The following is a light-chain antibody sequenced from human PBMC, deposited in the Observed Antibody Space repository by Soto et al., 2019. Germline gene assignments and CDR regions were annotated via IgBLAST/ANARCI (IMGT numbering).Light chain of an antibody. CDR2: DDF. CDR3: QVWGGSSDQVV. J-gene: IGLJ2*01. V-gene: IGLV3-21*02. CDR1: NIGSKS. Sequence: SYELTQPPSMSVAPGQTARITCGGNNIGSKSVHWYQQKPGQAPVLVVYDDFDRPSGIPERFSGSNSGNTATLTISRVEAGDEADYSCQVWGGSSDQVVFGGGTQLTVL.